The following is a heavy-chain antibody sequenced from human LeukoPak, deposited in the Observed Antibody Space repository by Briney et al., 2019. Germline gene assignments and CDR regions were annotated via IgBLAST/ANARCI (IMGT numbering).Heavy chain of an antibody. J-gene: IGHJ6*03. CDR1: RFTFSGFE. CDR2: ISGSGRTI. D-gene: IGHD6-19*01. CDR3: ARGGYSSGWYYYYMDV. Sequence: PGGSLRLSCAASRFTFSGFEMTWVRQAPGKGLEWVSYISGSGRTIFYADSVKGRFSISRDNAKNSLFLQMNSLRVEDTALYYCARGGYSSGWYYYYMDVWGKGTTVTIYS. V-gene: IGHV3-48*03.